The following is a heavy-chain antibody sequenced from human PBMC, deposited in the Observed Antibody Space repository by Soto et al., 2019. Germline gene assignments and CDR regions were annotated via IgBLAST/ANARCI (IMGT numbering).Heavy chain of an antibody. V-gene: IGHV1-18*01. CDR1: GYTFTSYG. Sequence: QVPLVQSGAEVKKPGASVKVSCKASGYTFTSYGISWVRQAPGQGLEWMGWISAYNGNTNYAQKLQGRVTMTTDTSTSTAYMELRSLRSDDTAVYYCARDHYDFWSGPKFWDVWGKGTTVTVSS. CDR2: ISAYNGNT. CDR3: ARDHYDFWSGPKFWDV. D-gene: IGHD3-3*01. J-gene: IGHJ6*04.